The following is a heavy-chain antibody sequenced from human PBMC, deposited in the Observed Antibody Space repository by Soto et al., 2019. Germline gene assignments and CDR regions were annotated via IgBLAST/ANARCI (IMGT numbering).Heavy chain of an antibody. D-gene: IGHD3-22*01. CDR1: GGSFSGYY. Sequence: QVQLQQWGAGLLKPSETLSLTCAVYGGSFSGYYWSWIRQPPGKGLEWIGEINHSGSTNYNPSLKRRVTISVDTSKNQFSLKLSSVTAADTAVYYCARGLTKIYYDSSGYYYFDYWGQGTLVTVSS. V-gene: IGHV4-34*01. J-gene: IGHJ4*02. CDR3: ARGLTKIYYDSSGYYYFDY. CDR2: INHSGST.